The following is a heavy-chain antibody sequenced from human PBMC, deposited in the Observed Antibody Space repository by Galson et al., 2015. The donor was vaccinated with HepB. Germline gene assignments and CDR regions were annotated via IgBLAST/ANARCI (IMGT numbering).Heavy chain of an antibody. D-gene: IGHD3-10*01. J-gene: IGHJ5*02. Sequence: SVKVSCKAPAGTLSSYTITWVRQAPGQSLEWMGWINAGNGDTEYSQKFQGRVTMTRDTSANTAYMELSSLRSEDTAIYYCARTGGRITMVRGIITWLDPWGHGTLVTVSS. CDR2: INAGNGDT. CDR3: ARTGGRITMVRGIITWLDP. CDR1: AGTLSSYT. V-gene: IGHV1-3*01.